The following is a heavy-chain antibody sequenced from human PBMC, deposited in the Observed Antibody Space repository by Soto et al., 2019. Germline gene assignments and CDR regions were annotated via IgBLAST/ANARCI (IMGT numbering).Heavy chain of an antibody. CDR3: ATLFSGEGVVGAILNWFDP. CDR1: GHTLAELV. D-gene: IGHD1-26*01. V-gene: IGHV1-24*01. CDR2: FDPEDGET. Sequence: MFSRVSGHTLAELVMHFVQKAHGKGLEWMGGFDPEDGETIYSQKFQGRVTVTEDTSTDTVYMELSSLRSEDTAVYYCATLFSGEGVVGAILNWFDPLGQGTPVTVSS. J-gene: IGHJ5*02.